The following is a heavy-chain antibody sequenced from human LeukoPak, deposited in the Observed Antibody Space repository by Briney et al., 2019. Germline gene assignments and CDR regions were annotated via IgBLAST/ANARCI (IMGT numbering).Heavy chain of an antibody. J-gene: IGHJ6*03. D-gene: IGHD6-6*01. CDR1: GYTFTSYD. V-gene: IGHV1-8*03. Sequence: ASVKVSCKASGYTFTSYDINWVRQATGQGLEWMGWMNPNSGNTGYAQKFQGRVTITRNTSISTAYMELSSLRSEDTAVYYCAREGTAEYSSSSSYYYMDIWGKGTTVTVSS. CDR2: MNPNSGNT. CDR3: AREGTAEYSSSSSYYYMDI.